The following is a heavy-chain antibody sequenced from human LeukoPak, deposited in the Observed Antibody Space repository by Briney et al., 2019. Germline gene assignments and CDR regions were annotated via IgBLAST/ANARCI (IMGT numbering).Heavy chain of an antibody. Sequence: SVKVSCKASGGTFSSYAISWVRQAPGQGLEWMGGIIPIFGTANYAQKFQGRVTITTDESTSTAYMELSSLRSEDTAVYYCARDRKNIAAAGYYYYYMDVWGKGTTVTVSS. V-gene: IGHV1-69*05. CDR3: ARDRKNIAAAGYYYYYMDV. J-gene: IGHJ6*03. CDR2: IIPIFGTA. CDR1: GGTFSSYA. D-gene: IGHD6-13*01.